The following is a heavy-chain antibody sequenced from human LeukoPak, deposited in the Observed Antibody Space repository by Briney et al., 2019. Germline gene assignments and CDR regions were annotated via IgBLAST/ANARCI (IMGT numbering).Heavy chain of an antibody. CDR2: IRYDGSNK. D-gene: IGHD5-24*01. CDR3: ATSVGMATSFDY. Sequence: GGSLRLSRAAYGFTLSSYGMHWVRQAPGKGLGRVAFIRYDGSNKYYADSVKGRFTISRDNSKNTLYLQMNSLRAEDTAVYYCATSVGMATSFDYWGQGTLVTVSS. V-gene: IGHV3-30*02. J-gene: IGHJ4*02. CDR1: GFTLSSYG.